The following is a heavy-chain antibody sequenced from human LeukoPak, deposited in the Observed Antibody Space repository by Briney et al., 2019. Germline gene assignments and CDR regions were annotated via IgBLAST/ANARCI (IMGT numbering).Heavy chain of an antibody. D-gene: IGHD1-26*01. CDR2: IYTSGST. CDR1: GGSISSGSYY. V-gene: IGHV4-61*02. J-gene: IGHJ4*02. Sequence: SENLSLTCTVSGGSISSGSYYWSWIRQPAGKGLEWIGRIYTSGSTNYNPSLKSRVTISVDTSKNQFSLKLSSVTAADTAVYYCARQVSEGATTFDYWGQGTLVTVSS. CDR3: ARQVSEGATTFDY.